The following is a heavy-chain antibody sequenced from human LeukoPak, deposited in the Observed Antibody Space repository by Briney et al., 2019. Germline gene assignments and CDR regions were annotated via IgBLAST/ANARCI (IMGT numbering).Heavy chain of an antibody. CDR2: ISSSGSTI. D-gene: IGHD6-19*01. CDR1: GFTFSDYY. V-gene: IGHV3-11*01. Sequence: PGGSLRLSCAASGFTFSDYYMSWIRQAPGKGLEWVSYISSSGSTIYYADSVKGRFTISRDNAKNSLYLQMNSLRAEDTAVYYCASAGRESTGPIAVAGIDIWGQGTLVTVSS. CDR3: ASAGRESTGPIAVAGIDI. J-gene: IGHJ4*02.